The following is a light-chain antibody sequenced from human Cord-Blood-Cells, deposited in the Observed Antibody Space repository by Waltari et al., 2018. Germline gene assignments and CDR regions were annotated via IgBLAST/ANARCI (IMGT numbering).Light chain of an antibody. J-gene: IGKJ1*01. CDR1: QSISSY. CDR2: AAS. Sequence: DLQMTQSPSSLSASVGDSVTITCRASQSISSYLNWYQQKPGKAPKLLIYAASSLQSGVPSRFSGSGSGTDFTLTISSLQPEDFATYYCQQCYSTPRTFGQGTKVEIK. V-gene: IGKV1-39*01. CDR3: QQCYSTPRT.